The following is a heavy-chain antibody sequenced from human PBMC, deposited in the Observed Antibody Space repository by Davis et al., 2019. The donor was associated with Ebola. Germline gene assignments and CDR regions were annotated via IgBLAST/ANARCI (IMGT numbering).Heavy chain of an antibody. D-gene: IGHD1-26*01. V-gene: IGHV4-59*08. CDR3: ARGDYHGYSGSYLGY. Sequence: SETLSLTCTVPGGSISSYYWSWIRQPPGKGLEWIGYIYYSGSTNYNPSLKNRVTISVDTSKNQFSLKLNSVTAADTAVYYCARGDYHGYSGSYLGYWGQGTLVTVSS. CDR2: IYYSGST. CDR1: GGSISSYY. J-gene: IGHJ4*02.